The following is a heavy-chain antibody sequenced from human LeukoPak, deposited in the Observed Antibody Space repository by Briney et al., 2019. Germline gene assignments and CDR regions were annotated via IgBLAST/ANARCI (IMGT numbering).Heavy chain of an antibody. J-gene: IGHJ4*02. CDR3: ARGRNWIFDY. V-gene: IGHV3-23*01. CDR2: ITTSGGDA. CDR1: GFTFSNYG. Sequence: GGSLRLSCAASGFTFSNYGMNWVPQAPGKGLEWVSSITTSGGDAYYADSVKGQFTISRDNSKNTLYLQMNSLRAEDTAIYYCARGRNWIFDYWGQGTLVTVSS. D-gene: IGHD1-1*01.